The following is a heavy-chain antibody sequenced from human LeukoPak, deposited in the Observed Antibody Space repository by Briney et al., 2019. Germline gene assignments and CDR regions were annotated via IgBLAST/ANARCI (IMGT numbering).Heavy chain of an antibody. CDR1: GFTFSSYS. Sequence: GGSLRLSCAASGFTFSSYSMNWVRQAPGKGLEWVSSISSSSSYIYYADSVKGRFTISRDNAKNSLYLQMNSLRAEDTAVYYCARDGYSSGFDAFDIWGQGTMVTVSS. V-gene: IGHV3-21*01. CDR2: ISSSSSYI. D-gene: IGHD6-19*01. CDR3: ARDGYSSGFDAFDI. J-gene: IGHJ3*02.